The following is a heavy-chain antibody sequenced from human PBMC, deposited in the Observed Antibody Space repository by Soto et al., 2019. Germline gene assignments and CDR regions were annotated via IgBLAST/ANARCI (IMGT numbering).Heavy chain of an antibody. J-gene: IGHJ4*02. Sequence: EVQLLESGGKLVQPGGSLTLSCAASGFTFSTYAMAWVRQAPGKGLEWVSGVSASGLNTDYADPVKGRFYISRDNYKNTVSLHMNSLRAEDTALYYCANDRPRRTSGYFVDYWGQGTPVTVSS. CDR1: GFTFSTYA. CDR2: VSASGLNT. CDR3: ANDRPRRTSGYFVDY. V-gene: IGHV3-23*01. D-gene: IGHD5-18*01.